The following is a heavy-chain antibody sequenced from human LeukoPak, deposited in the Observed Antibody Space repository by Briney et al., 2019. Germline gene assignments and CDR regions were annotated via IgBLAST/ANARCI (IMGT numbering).Heavy chain of an antibody. CDR1: GGSISSYS. V-gene: IGHV4-59*01. CDR3: ARGLWGSDAFDI. Sequence: SETLSLTCTVSGGSISSYSWSWIRQPLGKGLEWIGYIYFSGSTNYIPSLKSRVTISVDTSKNQFSLRLSSVTAADTAVYYCARGLWGSDAFDIWGQGTMVTVSS. D-gene: IGHD3-10*01. J-gene: IGHJ3*02. CDR2: IYFSGST.